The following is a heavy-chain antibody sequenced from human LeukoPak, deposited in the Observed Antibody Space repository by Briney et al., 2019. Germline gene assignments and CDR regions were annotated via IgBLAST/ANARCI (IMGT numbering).Heavy chain of an antibody. CDR2: MDPSGSQK. CDR1: GITFNWSW. CDR3: AIWTSGNF. J-gene: IGHJ4*02. V-gene: IGHV3-7*01. D-gene: IGHD1-1*01. Sequence: GGSLRLSCAASGITFNWSWMNWVRQAPGKGLEWVANMDPSGSQKRYVDSVKGRFIISKDNSGTSLYLDMYSLRDEDTAIYYCAIWTSGNFWGQGTLVTVSS.